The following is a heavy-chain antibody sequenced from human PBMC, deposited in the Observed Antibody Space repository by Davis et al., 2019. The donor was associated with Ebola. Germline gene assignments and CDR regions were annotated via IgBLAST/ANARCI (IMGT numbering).Heavy chain of an antibody. J-gene: IGHJ6*04. CDR3: ARVGLLWFGELLFYYYGMDV. CDR1: GGSISTYY. D-gene: IGHD3-10*01. CDR2: IYYSGST. Sequence: MPSETLSLTCTVSGGSISTYYWSWIRQPPGKGLEWIGSIYYSGSTYYNPSLKSRVTISVDTSKNHFSLKLSSVTAADTAVYYCARVGLLWFGELLFYYYGMDVWGKGTTVTVSS. V-gene: IGHV4-39*02.